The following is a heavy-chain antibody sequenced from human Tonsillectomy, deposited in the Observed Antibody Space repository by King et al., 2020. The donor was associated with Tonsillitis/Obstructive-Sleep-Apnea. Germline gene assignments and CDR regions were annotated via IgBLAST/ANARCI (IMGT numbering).Heavy chain of an antibody. V-gene: IGHV4-34*01. D-gene: IGHD3-3*01. CDR2: INHRGST. CDR1: GGSFSGYY. J-gene: IGHJ4*02. Sequence: VQLQQWGAGLLKPSETLSLTCAVYGGSFSGYYWSWIRQPPGKGLEWIGEINHRGSTNYNPSLKSRVTISVDTSKNQFSLKLSSVTAADTAVYYCARAPVLRFLGWYTYDYWGQGTLVTVSS. CDR3: ARAPVLRFLGWYTYDY.